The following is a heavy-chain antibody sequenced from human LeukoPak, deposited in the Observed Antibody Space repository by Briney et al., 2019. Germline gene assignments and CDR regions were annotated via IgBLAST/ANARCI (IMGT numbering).Heavy chain of an antibody. J-gene: IGHJ4*02. CDR1: GYTFTGYY. V-gene: IGHV1-2*02. CDR2: SNPNSGGT. D-gene: IGHD3-10*01. Sequence: ASVKVSCKASGYTFTGYYMHWVRQAPGQGLEWMGWSNPNSGGTNYAQKFQGRVTMTRDTSISTAYMELSRLRSDDTAVYYCARDRSSLYGSATFDYWGQGTLVTVSS. CDR3: ARDRSSLYGSATFDY.